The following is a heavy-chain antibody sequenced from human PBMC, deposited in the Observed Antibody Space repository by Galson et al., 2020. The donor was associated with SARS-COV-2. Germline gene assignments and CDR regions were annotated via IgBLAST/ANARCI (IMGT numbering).Heavy chain of an antibody. V-gene: IGHV3-23*01. D-gene: IGHD3-10*01. Sequence: GESLKISCAASGFTFSTYAMNWVRQAPGTGLEWVSLISGSGGSTYYADSVKGRFTISRDNSKNTLYLQMNSLRAEDTAVYYCAKDTDYYGSGTYSPDSWGQGTLVTVSS. CDR1: GFTFSTYA. J-gene: IGHJ4*02. CDR3: AKDTDYYGSGTYSPDS. CDR2: ISGSGGST.